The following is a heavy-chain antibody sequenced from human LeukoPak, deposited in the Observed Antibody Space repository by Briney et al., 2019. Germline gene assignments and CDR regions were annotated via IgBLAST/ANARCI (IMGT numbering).Heavy chain of an antibody. J-gene: IGHJ4*02. CDR3: ARTRAEIHGSGSYLAASNYGYFDY. Sequence: PGGSLRLSCAASGFTFSSYAMHWVRQAPGKGLEWLAGMSYDGSNKYYADSVKGRFTISRDNSKNTMYLQMNSLQSEDTAVYYCARTRAEIHGSGSYLAASNYGYFDYWGEGTVVTVSS. D-gene: IGHD3-10*01. CDR1: GFTFSSYA. CDR2: MSYDGSNK. V-gene: IGHV3-30*04.